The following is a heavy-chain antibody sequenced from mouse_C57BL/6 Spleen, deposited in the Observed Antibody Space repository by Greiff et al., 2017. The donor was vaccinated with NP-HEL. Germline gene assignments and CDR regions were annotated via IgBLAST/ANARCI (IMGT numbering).Heavy chain of an antibody. J-gene: IGHJ3*01. V-gene: IGHV5-17*01. Sequence: EVMLVESGGGLVKPGGSLKLSCAASGFTFSDYGMHWVRQAPEKGLEWVAYISSGSSTIYYADTVKGRFTISRDNAKNTLFLQMTSLRSEDTAMYYCARDTKGGFAYWGQGTLVTVSA. CDR3: ARDTKGGFAY. CDR2: ISSGSSTI. CDR1: GFTFSDYG. D-gene: IGHD1-1*01.